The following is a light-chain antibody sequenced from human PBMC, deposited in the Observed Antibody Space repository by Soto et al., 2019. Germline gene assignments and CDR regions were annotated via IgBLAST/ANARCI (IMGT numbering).Light chain of an antibody. Sequence: QSVLTQPRSVSGSPGQSVTISCTGTSSDVGNYNYVSWYRQHPGKAPQLMIYDVAQRPSGVPDRFSGSKSGNTASLTISGLQAEDEADYYCCSYAGSYTWVFGGGTKLTVL. CDR2: DVA. CDR1: SSDVGNYNY. J-gene: IGLJ3*02. V-gene: IGLV2-11*01. CDR3: CSYAGSYTWV.